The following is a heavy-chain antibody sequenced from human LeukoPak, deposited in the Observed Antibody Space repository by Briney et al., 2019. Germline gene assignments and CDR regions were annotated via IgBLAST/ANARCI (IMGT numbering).Heavy chain of an antibody. V-gene: IGHV4-34*01. CDR3: ARRGSSGRSFDY. CDR1: GGSFSGYY. Sequence: PSETLSLNCAVYGGSFSGYYWSWIRQPPGKGLEWIGEISHSGITNYNPSLKSRVTMSVDTSKNQFSLNLSSVTAAETAVYYCARRGSSGRSFDYWGQGTLVTVSS. CDR2: ISHSGIT. J-gene: IGHJ4*02. D-gene: IGHD6-19*01.